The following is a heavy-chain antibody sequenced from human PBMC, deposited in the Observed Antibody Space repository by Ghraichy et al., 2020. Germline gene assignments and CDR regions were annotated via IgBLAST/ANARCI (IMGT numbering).Heavy chain of an antibody. J-gene: IGHJ4*02. V-gene: IGHV3-23*01. CDR1: GFTISTYA. D-gene: IGHD4-17*01. Sequence: GGSLRLSCVGSGFTISTYAMNWVRQIPGKGLEWVAGLSVSGTTTYYADSVKGRFTISKDNSKNTLYLQMESLRVDDTALYYCAKASDYGDFEEFDYWGQGTLVAVSS. CDR3: AKASDYGDFEEFDY. CDR2: LSVSGTTT.